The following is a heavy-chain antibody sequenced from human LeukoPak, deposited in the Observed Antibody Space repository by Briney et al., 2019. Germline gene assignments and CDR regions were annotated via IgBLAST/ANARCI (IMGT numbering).Heavy chain of an antibody. V-gene: IGHV3-23*01. CDR3: TKEAGQSYGRT. CDR1: GFTFSSYA. J-gene: IGHJ4*02. Sequence: GGSLRLSCAASGFTFSSYAMSWVRQAPGKGLEWVSAISGSGANTYYTDSVKGRFTISRDNSNNALYLQMNSLRAEDTAVYYCTKEAGQSYGRTWGQGTLVTVSS. D-gene: IGHD4-23*01. CDR2: ISGSGANT.